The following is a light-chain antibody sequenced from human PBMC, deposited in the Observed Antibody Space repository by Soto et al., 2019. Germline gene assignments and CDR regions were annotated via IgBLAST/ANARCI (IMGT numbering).Light chain of an antibody. J-gene: IGLJ3*02. CDR3: SSYSSTSTWV. V-gene: IGLV2-14*01. Sequence: QSALTQPASVSGSPGQSITVSCTGTSSDVGAYNYVSWYQQHPGSAPKLMLYDVTNRPSGVSYRFSGSKSGNTASLTISGLQAEDEADYYCSSYSSTSTWVFGGGTKLTVL. CDR1: SSDVGAYNY. CDR2: DVT.